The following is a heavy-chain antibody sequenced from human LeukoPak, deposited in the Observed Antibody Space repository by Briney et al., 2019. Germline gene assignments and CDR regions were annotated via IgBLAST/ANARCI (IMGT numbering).Heavy chain of an antibody. J-gene: IGHJ4*02. CDR1: GGSITTNSFS. Sequence: NPSETLSLTCAVSGGSITTNSFSWGWIRQPPGKGLEWIGSTSYSGNTYYKSSLKSRVTISVDTSNNQFSLKLSSVTAADTAVYYCARDRGRWNSVLDYWGQGTLVTVSS. V-gene: IGHV4-39*07. D-gene: IGHD1-7*01. CDR2: TSYSGNT. CDR3: ARDRGRWNSVLDY.